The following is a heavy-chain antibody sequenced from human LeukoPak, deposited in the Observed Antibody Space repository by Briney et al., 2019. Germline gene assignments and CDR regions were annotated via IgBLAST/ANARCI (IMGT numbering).Heavy chain of an antibody. Sequence: PGGSLRPSCAASGFTFSAYAMNWVRQAPGKGLEWVSYITSSSSTIYYADSVKGRFTISRDNAKNSLYLQMNSLRDEDTAVYYCARGDGWFGELLNFDYWGQGTLVTVSS. D-gene: IGHD3-10*01. J-gene: IGHJ4*02. CDR1: GFTFSAYA. V-gene: IGHV3-48*02. CDR3: ARGDGWFGELLNFDY. CDR2: ITSSSSTI.